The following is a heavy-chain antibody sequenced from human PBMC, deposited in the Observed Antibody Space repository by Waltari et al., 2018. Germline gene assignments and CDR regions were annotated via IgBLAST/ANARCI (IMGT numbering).Heavy chain of an antibody. J-gene: IGHJ4*02. CDR1: GFGFRSFS. CDR3: TPLDY. CDR2: ISTGGSTI. Sequence: EVQLIESGGALVQPGGSLRLSCAASGFGFRSFSMNWVRRAPGKGLEWTAYISTGGSTIYYADYVKGRFTISRDNAKNSLYLQMNGLTDEDTAIYYCTPLDYWGRGALVTVSS. V-gene: IGHV3-48*02.